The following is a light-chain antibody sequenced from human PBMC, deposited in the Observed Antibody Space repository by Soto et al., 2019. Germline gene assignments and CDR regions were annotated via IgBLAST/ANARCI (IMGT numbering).Light chain of an antibody. V-gene: IGKV3-15*01. J-gene: IGKJ4*01. Sequence: VMTPSPSTLSVSLGDRATLSCRASQSVSSNLAWYQQKPGQAPRLLIYGASTRATGIPARFSGSGSGTEFTLTISSLQSEDFAVYSCQQYNNWPLTFGGGTKVDIK. CDR3: QQYNNWPLT. CDR2: GAS. CDR1: QSVSSN.